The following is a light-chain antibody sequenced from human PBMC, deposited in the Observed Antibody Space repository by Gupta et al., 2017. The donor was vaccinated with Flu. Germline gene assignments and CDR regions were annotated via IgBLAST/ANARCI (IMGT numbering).Light chain of an antibody. CDR3: NYRDSNDHRHSV. J-gene: IGLJ2*01. CDR1: SLRNSY. CDR2: AKN. V-gene: IGLV3-19*01. Sequence: QTVRITCQGDSLRNSYASWYQKKQGQAHVLGSEAKNIRTSGIPDRFSGYRSGNKDYLTTHAAQAEDNADEDGNYRDSNDHRHSVFGGGTKMTVL.